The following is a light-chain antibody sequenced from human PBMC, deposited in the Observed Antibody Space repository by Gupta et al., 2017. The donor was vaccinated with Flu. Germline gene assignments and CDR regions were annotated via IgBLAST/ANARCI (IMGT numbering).Light chain of an antibody. CDR2: AKN. CDR1: RLRNPY. J-gene: IGLJ2*01. V-gene: IGLV3-19*01. Sequence: SSELTQDPAVSVALGQTVRSTCQGDRLRNPYASWYQQKPGQAPVLVIYAKNIRPSGIPDRFSGSISGNTASLTITGAQAEDEADYYCNSRDSTDNHQAVFGGGTKLTVL. CDR3: NSRDSTDNHQAV.